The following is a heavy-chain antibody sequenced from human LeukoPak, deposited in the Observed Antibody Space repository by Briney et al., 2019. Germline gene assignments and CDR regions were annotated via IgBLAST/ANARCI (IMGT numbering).Heavy chain of an antibody. Sequence: GGSLRLSCAASGFTFSSYGMHWVRQAPGKGLEWVAFIRYDGSNKYYADSVKGRFTISGDNSKNTLYLQMNSLRAEDTAVYYCAKEDRVNYYYYGMDVWGQGTTVTVSS. CDR3: AKEDRVNYYYYGMDV. J-gene: IGHJ6*02. D-gene: IGHD4-11*01. V-gene: IGHV3-30*02. CDR2: IRYDGSNK. CDR1: GFTFSSYG.